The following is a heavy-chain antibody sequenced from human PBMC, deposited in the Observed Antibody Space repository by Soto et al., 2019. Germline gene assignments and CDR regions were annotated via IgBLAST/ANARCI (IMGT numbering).Heavy chain of an antibody. CDR1: GGSFSGYY. CDR3: ARVPGP. V-gene: IGHV4-34*01. CDR2: INHGGTT. J-gene: IGHJ5*02. Sequence: SETLSLTCAVHGGSFSGYYWDWIRQPPGKGLEWIGDINHGGTTNYNPSLKSRVTISVDRSKNQFSLKLSSVTAADTAVYYCARVPGPWGQGTLVTVSS.